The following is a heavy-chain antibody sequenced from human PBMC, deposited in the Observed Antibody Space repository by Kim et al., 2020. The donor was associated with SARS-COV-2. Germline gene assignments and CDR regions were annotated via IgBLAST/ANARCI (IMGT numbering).Heavy chain of an antibody. J-gene: IGHJ4*02. CDR3: ARDREGDSSGWYHDY. Sequence: SETLSLTCTVSGGSISSYYWSWIRQPPGKGLEWIGYIYYSGSTNYNPSLKSRVTISVDTSKNQFSLKLSSVTAADTAVYYCARDREGDSSGWYHDYWGQG. D-gene: IGHD6-19*01. CDR2: IYYSGST. V-gene: IGHV4-59*13. CDR1: GGSISSYY.